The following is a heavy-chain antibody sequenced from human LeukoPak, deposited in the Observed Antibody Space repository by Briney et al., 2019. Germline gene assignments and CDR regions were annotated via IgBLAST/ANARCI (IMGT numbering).Heavy chain of an antibody. CDR2: IYHSGST. J-gene: IGHJ3*02. CDR1: GGSISSGGYS. D-gene: IGHD3-16*01. CDR3: ARGKMNVWDAFDI. Sequence: SETLSLTCAVSGGSISSGGYSWSWIRQPPGKGLEWIGYIYHSGSTYYNPSLKSRVTISVDRSKNQFSLKLSSVTAADTAVYYCARGKMNVWDAFDIWGQGPMVTVSS. V-gene: IGHV4-30-2*01.